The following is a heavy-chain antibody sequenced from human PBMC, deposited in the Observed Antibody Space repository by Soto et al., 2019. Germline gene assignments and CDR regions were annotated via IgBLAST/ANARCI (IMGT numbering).Heavy chain of an antibody. CDR3: VRPYYSSSWFPFDR. J-gene: IGHJ4*02. CDR2: IDSGDGTT. Sequence: QVQLVESGGGLVKPGGSLRLSCTGSGFDFGDYNMSWIRQAPGKGLEWVSYIDSGDGTTYYTDSVKGRFTISRDNAKKTVYLQMSSLRVEDTALYYCVRPYYSSSWFPFDRWGQGTLVTVSS. D-gene: IGHD6-13*01. CDR1: GFDFGDYN. V-gene: IGHV3-11*01.